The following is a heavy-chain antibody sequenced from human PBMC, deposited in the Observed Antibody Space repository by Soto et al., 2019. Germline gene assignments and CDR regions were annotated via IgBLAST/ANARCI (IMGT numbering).Heavy chain of an antibody. CDR1: GFTLSDST. Sequence: EVQLVESGGGLVQPGGSLKLSCAASGFTLSDSTMHWVRQASGKGLEWVGRIRSKANNDATAYTASVKGRFTISRDDSKNTAYLQMNSLKIEDTAVYYCTGNCTLGNWGQGTLVTVSS. CDR2: IRSKANNDAT. J-gene: IGHJ4*02. D-gene: IGHD2-8*01. V-gene: IGHV3-73*01. CDR3: TGNCTLGN.